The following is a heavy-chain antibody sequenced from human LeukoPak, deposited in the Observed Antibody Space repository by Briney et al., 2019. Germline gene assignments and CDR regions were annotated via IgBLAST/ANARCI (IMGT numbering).Heavy chain of an antibody. V-gene: IGHV4-4*02. Sequence: PSQTLSLTCAVSGGSISSSNWWSWVRQPPGKGLEWIGEIYHSGSTNYNPSLKSRVTISVDTSKNQFSLKLSSVTAADTAVYYCARRGYSRRNWFDPWGQGPLVTVSS. CDR2: IYHSGST. CDR3: ARRGYSRRNWFDP. CDR1: GGSISSSNW. J-gene: IGHJ5*02. D-gene: IGHD6-13*01.